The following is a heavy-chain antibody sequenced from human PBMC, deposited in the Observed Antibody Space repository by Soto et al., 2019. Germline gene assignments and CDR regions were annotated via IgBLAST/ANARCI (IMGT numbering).Heavy chain of an antibody. CDR2: IYYSGST. Sequence: SETLSLTCTVSGGSISSSSYYWGWIRQPPRKGLEWIGSIYYSGSTYYNPSLKSRVTISVDTSKNQFSLKLSSVTAADTAVYYCARELHDYGDINWFDPWGQGTLVTVSS. D-gene: IGHD4-17*01. J-gene: IGHJ5*02. V-gene: IGHV4-39*02. CDR3: ARELHDYGDINWFDP. CDR1: GGSISSSSYY.